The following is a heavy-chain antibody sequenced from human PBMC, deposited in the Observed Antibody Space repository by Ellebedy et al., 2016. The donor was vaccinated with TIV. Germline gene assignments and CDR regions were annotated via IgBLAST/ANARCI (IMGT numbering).Heavy chain of an antibody. Sequence: AASVKVSCKASGYTFSIFGISWVRQAPGQGLEWMGWISVYNGNRNYAQKFQGRVTMTTDTSTSKAYMELRSLTSDDTAVYYCARDLRGSLKGGYWGQGTLVTVSS. CDR2: ISVYNGNR. V-gene: IGHV1-18*04. CDR3: ARDLRGSLKGGY. J-gene: IGHJ4*02. D-gene: IGHD2-8*01. CDR1: GYTFSIFG.